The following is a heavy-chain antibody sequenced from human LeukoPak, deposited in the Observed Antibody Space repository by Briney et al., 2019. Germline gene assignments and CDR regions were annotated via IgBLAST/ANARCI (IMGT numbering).Heavy chain of an antibody. J-gene: IGHJ5*02. Sequence: GGSLRLSCAASGFTFSTYWMSWVRQAPGKGLEWVANIKQDGSEKYYVDSVKGRFTISRDNAENSLYLQMNSLRAEDTAVYYCATAADNSGSYYVNWFDPWGQGTLVTVSS. CDR2: IKQDGSEK. CDR3: ATAADNSGSYYVNWFDP. V-gene: IGHV3-7*01. D-gene: IGHD1-26*01. CDR1: GFTFSTYW.